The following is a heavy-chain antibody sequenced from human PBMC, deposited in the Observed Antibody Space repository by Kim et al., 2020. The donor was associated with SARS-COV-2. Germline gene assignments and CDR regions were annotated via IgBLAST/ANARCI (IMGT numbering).Heavy chain of an antibody. CDR3: ARSEGRASWHHFDY. D-gene: IGHD3-3*02. CDR2: IFYSGNT. CDR1: SDSFSAYY. V-gene: IGHV4-59*01. Sequence: ETLSLTCTVSSDSFSAYYWSWIRQFPGKGLEWIGYIFYSGNTNYSPSLKSRVTISWDTSRSQFSLDLTSVTEADTAVYYCARSEGRASWHHFDYWGQGILVTVSS. J-gene: IGHJ4*02.